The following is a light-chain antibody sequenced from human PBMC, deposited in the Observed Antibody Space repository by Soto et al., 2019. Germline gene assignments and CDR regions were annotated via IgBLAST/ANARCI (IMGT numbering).Light chain of an antibody. Sequence: EIVMTQSPATLSVSPGERATLSCRASQSIGTYLAWYQQNPGQSPRLLIYGASTRATGVPARFSGSGSGTXFXXTISSLQSEDFAVYYCQQYDNLPPWTFGQGTRVEIK. CDR2: GAS. CDR1: QSIGTY. CDR3: QQYDNLPPWT. J-gene: IGKJ1*01. V-gene: IGKV3-15*01.